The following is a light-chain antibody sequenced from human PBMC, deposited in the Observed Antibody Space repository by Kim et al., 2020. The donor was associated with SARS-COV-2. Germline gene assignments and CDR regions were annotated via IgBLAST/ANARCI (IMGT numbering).Light chain of an antibody. CDR1: QDISNS. CDR2: AAS. CDR3: QKYNSAPLT. J-gene: IGKJ4*01. V-gene: IGKV1-27*01. Sequence: ASLGIIVPITCRGSQDISNSLAWYQKKPGKLPKLLIYAASALQSGVPSRFIGSGSGTDFTLTISSLQTEDVATYYYQKYNSAPLTYARGTKVDIK.